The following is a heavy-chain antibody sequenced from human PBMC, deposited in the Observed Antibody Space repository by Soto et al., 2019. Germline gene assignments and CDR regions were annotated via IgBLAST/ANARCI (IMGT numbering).Heavy chain of an antibody. J-gene: IGHJ5*01. Sequence: ETLSLTCTVSGAFISGYYWSWIRQPAGKGLEWIGRIYTSGSTKYSPSLKSRATMSVDTSKKQFSLKLNSVTAADTAVYYCARESTVAGTDNWFDSWGQGTLVTVSS. CDR1: GAFISGYY. CDR2: IYTSGST. V-gene: IGHV4-4*07. D-gene: IGHD6-13*01. CDR3: ARESTVAGTDNWFDS.